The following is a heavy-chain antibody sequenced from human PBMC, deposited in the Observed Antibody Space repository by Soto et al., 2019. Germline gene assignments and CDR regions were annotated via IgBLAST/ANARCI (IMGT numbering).Heavy chain of an antibody. V-gene: IGHV5-10-1*01. CDR2: IDPSDSYT. CDR1: GYSFTIYW. CDR3: ARHDSQEXYGSGSSLPNYYYYGMDV. Sequence: GESLKISCKGSGYSFTIYWISWVRQMPGKGLEWMGRIDPSDSYTNYSPSFQGHVTISADKSISTAYLQWSSLKASDTAMYYCARHDSQEXYGSGSSLPNYYYYGMDVWGQGTTVTVSS. D-gene: IGHD3-10*01. J-gene: IGHJ6*02.